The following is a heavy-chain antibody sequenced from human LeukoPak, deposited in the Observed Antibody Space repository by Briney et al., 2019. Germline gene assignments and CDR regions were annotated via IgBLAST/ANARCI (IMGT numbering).Heavy chain of an antibody. J-gene: IGHJ4*02. CDR2: IKQDGSEK. CDR3: ARDNLRRIGSWEQKGYPRY. CDR1: GFTFSAYW. Sequence: PGGSLRLSCAVSGFTFSAYWMSWVRQAPGKGLEWVANIKQDGSEKYYVDSVKGRFTISRDNAKNSLYLQMNSLRAEDTAVYYCARDNLRRIGSWEQKGYPRYWGQGTLVTVSS. D-gene: IGHD6-13*01. V-gene: IGHV3-7*01.